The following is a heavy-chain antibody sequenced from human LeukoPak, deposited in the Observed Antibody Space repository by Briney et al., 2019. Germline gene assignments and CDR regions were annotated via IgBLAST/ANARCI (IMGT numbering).Heavy chain of an antibody. CDR3: ARYSSSWTSFDY. Sequence: SETLSLTCAVCGGSFSGYYWSWIRQPPGKGLEWIGEINHSGSTNYNPSLKSRVTISVDTSKNQFSLKLSSVTAADTAVYYCARYSSSWTSFDYWGQGTLVTVSS. D-gene: IGHD6-13*01. J-gene: IGHJ4*02. V-gene: IGHV4-34*01. CDR1: GGSFSGYY. CDR2: INHSGST.